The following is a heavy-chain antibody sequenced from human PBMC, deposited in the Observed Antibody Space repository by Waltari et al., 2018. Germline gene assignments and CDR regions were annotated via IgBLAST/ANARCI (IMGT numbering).Heavy chain of an antibody. CDR2: IYYSGST. D-gene: IGHD3-3*01. J-gene: IGHJ4*02. V-gene: IGHV4-59*08. CDR1: GGSISSYY. Sequence: QVQLQESGPGLVKPSETLSLTCTVSGGSISSYYWSWIRQPPGKGLEWIGYIYYSGSTNYNPSLKSRVTISVDTSKNQFSLKLSSVTAADTAVYYCARRGNGASYYDFWSGYHDYWGQGTLVTVSS. CDR3: ARRGNGASYYDFWSGYHDY.